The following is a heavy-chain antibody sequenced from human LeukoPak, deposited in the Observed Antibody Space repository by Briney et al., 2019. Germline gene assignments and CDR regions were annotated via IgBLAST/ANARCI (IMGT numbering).Heavy chain of an antibody. D-gene: IGHD3-10*01. V-gene: IGHV4-59*01. Sequence: NPSETLSLTCTVSGASISSYYWSWIRQPPGKGLEWIGYIYYSGSTNYNPSLKSRVTISIDTSKNQFSLKLSSVTAADTAVYYCARVLYYYGSGGYYPFDYWGQGTLVTVSS. CDR3: ARVLYYYGSGGYYPFDY. J-gene: IGHJ4*02. CDR1: GASISSYY. CDR2: IYYSGST.